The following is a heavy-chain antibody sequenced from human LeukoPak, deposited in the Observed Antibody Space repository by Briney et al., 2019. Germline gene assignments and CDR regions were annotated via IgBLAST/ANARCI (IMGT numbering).Heavy chain of an antibody. D-gene: IGHD3-22*01. CDR2: IYHSGST. CDR3: ARDYHDSSLDY. J-gene: IGHJ4*02. V-gene: IGHV4-4*02. Sequence: SETLSLTCAVSGDSISSSDWWSWVRQPPGKGLEWIGEIYHSGSTNYNPSLKSRVTISVDKSKNQFSLKLTSVTGADTAVYYCARDYHDSSLDYWGQGTLVTVSS. CDR1: GDSISSSDW.